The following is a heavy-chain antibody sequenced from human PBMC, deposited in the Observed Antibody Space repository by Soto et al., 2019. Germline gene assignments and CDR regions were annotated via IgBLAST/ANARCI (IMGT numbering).Heavy chain of an antibody. CDR1: GFTFSSYG. V-gene: IGHV3-30*18. J-gene: IGHJ6*02. Sequence: VGSLRLSCAASGFTFSSYGMHWVRQAPGKGLEWVAVISYDGSNKYYADSVKGRFTISRDNSKNTLYLQMNSLRAEDTAVYYCAKAGSYGSNYYYYGMDVWGQGTTVTVSS. D-gene: IGHD5-18*01. CDR2: ISYDGSNK. CDR3: AKAGSYGSNYYYYGMDV.